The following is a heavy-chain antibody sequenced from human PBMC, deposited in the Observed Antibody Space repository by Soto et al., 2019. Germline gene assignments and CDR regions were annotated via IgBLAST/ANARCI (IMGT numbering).Heavy chain of an antibody. J-gene: IGHJ3*02. CDR1: GFTFGTYS. CDR2: ISGSGGST. Sequence: EVQLLESGGGLVQPGGSLKISCAASGFTFGTYSMTWLRQAPGKGLEWVSTISGSGGSTYYIDSVQGRFTISRDNSKNTRYLQMNSLRGEDTAVYYWAKDWTSIWGQGTMVTVSS. D-gene: IGHD1-1*01. CDR3: AKDWTSI. V-gene: IGHV3-23*01.